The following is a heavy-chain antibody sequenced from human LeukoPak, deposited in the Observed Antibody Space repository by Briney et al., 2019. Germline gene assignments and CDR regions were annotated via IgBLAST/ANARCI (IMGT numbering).Heavy chain of an antibody. D-gene: IGHD2-15*01. J-gene: IGHJ4*02. V-gene: IGHV3-7*03. CDR3: ARYCSGGSCFDY. CDR2: INQDGGEK. CDR1: GFTFSIYW. Sequence: PGGSLRLSCAASGFTFSIYWMSWVRQAPGKGLEWVANINQDGGEKYYVDSVKGRFTISRDNAKNSLYLQMNSLRAEDTAVCYCARYCSGGSCFDYWGQGTLVTVSS.